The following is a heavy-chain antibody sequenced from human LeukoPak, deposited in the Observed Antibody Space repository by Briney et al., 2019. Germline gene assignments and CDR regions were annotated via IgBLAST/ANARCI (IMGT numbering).Heavy chain of an antibody. Sequence: PSETLSLTCAVSGGSISSHSWSWIRQPPGKGLEWIGEINHSGSTNYNPSLKSRVTISVDTSKNQFSLKLSSVTAADTAVYYCARTRGRKPTLDYWGQGTLVTVSS. D-gene: IGHD1-14*01. V-gene: IGHV4-34*01. CDR1: GGSISSHS. J-gene: IGHJ4*02. CDR2: INHSGST. CDR3: ARTRGRKPTLDY.